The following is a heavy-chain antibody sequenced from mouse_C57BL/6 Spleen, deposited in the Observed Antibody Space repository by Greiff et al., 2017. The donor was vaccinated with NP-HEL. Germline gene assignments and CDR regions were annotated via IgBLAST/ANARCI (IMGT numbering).Heavy chain of an antibody. CDR2: IDPSDSYT. V-gene: IGHV1-69*01. D-gene: IGHD1-1*01. CDR1: GYTFTSYW. J-gene: IGHJ4*01. CDR3: ARAGGTVVGGDAMDY. Sequence: QVQLQQPGAELVMPGASVKLSCKASGYTFTSYWMHWVKQRPGQGLEWIGEIDPSDSYTNYNQKFKGKSTLTVDKSSSTAYVQLSSLTSEDSAVYYWARAGGTVVGGDAMDYWGQGTSVTVSS.